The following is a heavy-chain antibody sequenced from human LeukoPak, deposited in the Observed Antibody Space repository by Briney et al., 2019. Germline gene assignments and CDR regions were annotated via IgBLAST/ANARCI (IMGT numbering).Heavy chain of an antibody. D-gene: IGHD3-16*01. CDR3: ARDWGLRLGLDY. J-gene: IGHJ4*02. Sequence: GGSLRLSCADSGFTFSSSWMSWVRQAPGKGLEWVANIKQDVSEKYYVDSVKGRFTISRDNAKNSLYLQMNSLRAEDTAVYYCARDWGLRLGLDYWGQGTLVTVSS. CDR1: GFTFSSSW. V-gene: IGHV3-7*01. CDR2: IKQDVSEK.